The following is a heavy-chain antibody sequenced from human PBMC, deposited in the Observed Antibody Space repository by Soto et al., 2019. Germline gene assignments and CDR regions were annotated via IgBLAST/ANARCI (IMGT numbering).Heavy chain of an antibody. CDR3: ARGLRSGYYYGLDV. J-gene: IGHJ6*02. D-gene: IGHD2-21*01. V-gene: IGHV4-59*01. CDR2: IYYSGST. Sequence: SETLSLTCTVPGGSISSYYWSWIRQPPGKGLDWIGYIYYSGSTNYNPSLKSRVNIAVNTSKNQFSLKLSSVAAADTAVYYCARGLRSGYYYGLDVWGQGTTVTVSS. CDR1: GGSISSYY.